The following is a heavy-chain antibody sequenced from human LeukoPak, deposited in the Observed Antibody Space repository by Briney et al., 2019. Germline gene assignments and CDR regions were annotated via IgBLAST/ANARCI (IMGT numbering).Heavy chain of an antibody. CDR2: INHSGST. CDR1: GGSFSGYY. D-gene: IGHD6-13*01. J-gene: IGHJ4*02. V-gene: IGHV4-34*01. CDR3: ARASWSSSWLPYFDY. Sequence: SETLSLTCAVYGGSFSGYYWSWIRQPPGKGLEWIGEINHSGSTNYNPSLKSRVTISVDTSKNQFSLKLSSVTAADTAVYYCARASWSSSWLPYFDYWGQGTLVTVPS.